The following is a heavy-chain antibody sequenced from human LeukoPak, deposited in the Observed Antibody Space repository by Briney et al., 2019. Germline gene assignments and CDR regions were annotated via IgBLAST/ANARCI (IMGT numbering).Heavy chain of an antibody. CDR3: ARRFVYGGNSYYFDY. CDR2: IIPILGTA. CDR1: GGTFISYA. D-gene: IGHD4-23*01. J-gene: IGHJ4*02. V-gene: IGHV1-69*13. Sequence: SVRVSCKASGGTFISYAISWVRQAPGQGLEWMGGIIPILGTANYAQKFQGRVTITADESTSTAYMELSSLRSEDTAVYYCARRFVYGGNSYYFDYWGQGTLVTVSS.